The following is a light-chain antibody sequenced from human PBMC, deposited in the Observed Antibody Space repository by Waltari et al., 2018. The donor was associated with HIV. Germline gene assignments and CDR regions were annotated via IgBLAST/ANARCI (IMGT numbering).Light chain of an antibody. CDR1: ESLSGGH. V-gene: IGKV3-20*01. CDR2: GAS. Sequence: ETVLTQSPGTLSLSPGERVTLPCRASESLSGGHLAWYQQKRGQPPRLLIYGASTRATGIPDRFSGSGSGTDFTLTISRLEPEDFAVYYCQQYGSSPSFGGGTKVEIK. CDR3: QQYGSSPS. J-gene: IGKJ4*01.